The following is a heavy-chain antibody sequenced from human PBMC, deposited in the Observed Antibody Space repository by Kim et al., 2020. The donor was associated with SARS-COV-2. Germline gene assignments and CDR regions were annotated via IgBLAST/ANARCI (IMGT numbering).Heavy chain of an antibody. J-gene: IGHJ4*02. CDR1: GGSISSGGYY. V-gene: IGHV4-31*03. CDR3: ARGDHSRDY. Sequence: SETLSLTCTVSGGSISSGGYYWSWIRQHPGKGLEWIGDIHYRGNTYYTPSLQSRVSISADTSKNQFSLNLNSVTAADTAVYYCARGDHSRDYWGQGTLVTVSS. CDR2: IHYRGNT.